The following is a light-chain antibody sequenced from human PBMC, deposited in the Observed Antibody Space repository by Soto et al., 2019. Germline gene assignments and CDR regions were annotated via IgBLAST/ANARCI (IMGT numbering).Light chain of an antibody. J-gene: IGLJ2*01. CDR1: SSNIGIND. V-gene: IGLV1-44*01. Sequence: QSVLTQTPSASGTPGQRVTMSCSGSSSNIGINDVHWYRQLSGAAPQILIYDTAQRSTGVPERFSGSRSGTSASLNISGLQSEYEAEYSCAAWDDSLNGPVFGGGTKGTVL. CDR3: AAWDDSLNGPV. CDR2: DTA.